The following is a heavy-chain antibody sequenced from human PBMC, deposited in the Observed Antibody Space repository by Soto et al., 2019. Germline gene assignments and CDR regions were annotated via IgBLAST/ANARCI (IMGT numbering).Heavy chain of an antibody. D-gene: IGHD3-22*01. J-gene: IGHJ4*02. CDR1: GYTFTSYY. CDR2: INPSGGST. Sequence: ASVKVSCKASGYTFTSYYMHWVRQAPGQGLEWMGIINPSGGSTSYAQKFQGRVTMTRDTSTSTVYMELSSLRSEDTAVYYCARGENYYDSSGPHPFDYWAQGTLVTVSS. CDR3: ARGENYYDSSGPHPFDY. V-gene: IGHV1-46*03.